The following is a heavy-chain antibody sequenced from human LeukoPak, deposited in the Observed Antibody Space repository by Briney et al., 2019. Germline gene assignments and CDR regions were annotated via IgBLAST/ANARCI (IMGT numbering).Heavy chain of an antibody. V-gene: IGHV3-30*02. Sequence: GGSLRLSCAASGFTFSSYGMHWVRQTPGKGLEWVAFIRYDGSNKYYADSVKGRLTISRDNSKNTLYLQMNSLRAEDTAVYYCAKLLHRDSYFDYWGQGTLVTVSS. CDR2: IRYDGSNK. J-gene: IGHJ4*02. D-gene: IGHD3-22*01. CDR1: GFTFSSYG. CDR3: AKLLHRDSYFDY.